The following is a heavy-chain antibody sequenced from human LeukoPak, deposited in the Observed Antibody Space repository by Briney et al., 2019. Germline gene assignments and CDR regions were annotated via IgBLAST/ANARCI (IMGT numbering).Heavy chain of an antibody. D-gene: IGHD1-26*01. CDR2: INPNNGGT. V-gene: IGHV1-2*02. Sequence: ASVKVSCKASGYTFTDHYMHWVRQAPGQGLEWMGWINPNNGGTNFAQKFQGRVTMTRDTSISTAYMELSSLTSDDTAVYNCARGIVGAHQLIAYWGQGTLVTVSS. CDR3: ARGIVGAHQLIAY. J-gene: IGHJ4*02. CDR1: GYTFTDHY.